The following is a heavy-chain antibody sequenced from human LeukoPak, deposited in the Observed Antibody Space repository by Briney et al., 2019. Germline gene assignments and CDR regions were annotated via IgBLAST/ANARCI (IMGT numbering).Heavy chain of an antibody. Sequence: GGSLRLSCAASGFTFSSYAMSWVRQAPGKGLEWVSAISGSGGSTYYADSVKGRFTISRDNSKNTLYLQMNSLRAEDKAVYYCAKSHWLDYYFDYWGQGTLVTVSS. D-gene: IGHD6-19*01. J-gene: IGHJ4*02. CDR3: AKSHWLDYYFDY. CDR2: ISGSGGST. V-gene: IGHV3-23*01. CDR1: GFTFSSYA.